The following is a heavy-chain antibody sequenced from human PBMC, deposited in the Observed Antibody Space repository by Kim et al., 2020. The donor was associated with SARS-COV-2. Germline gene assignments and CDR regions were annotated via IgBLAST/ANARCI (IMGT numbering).Heavy chain of an antibody. CDR3: VKEAAFTTIVVDYYFDY. D-gene: IGHD3-22*01. J-gene: IGHJ4*02. Sequence: VEGRFTISRDNSKNILYLKMNSLRAEDTALYFCVKEAAFTTIVVDYYFDYWGQGTLVTVSS. V-gene: IGHV3-30*02.